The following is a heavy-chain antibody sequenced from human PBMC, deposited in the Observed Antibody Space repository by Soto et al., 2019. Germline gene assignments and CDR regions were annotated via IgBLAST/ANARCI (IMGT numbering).Heavy chain of an antibody. CDR1: GFTFSSYS. J-gene: IGHJ3*02. D-gene: IGHD3-3*01. V-gene: IGHV3-48*01. CDR3: ARPYYDFWSGYSAPRPPDAFDI. CDR2: ISSSSSTI. Sequence: GGSLRLSCAASGFTFSSYSMNWVRQAPGKGLEWVSYISSSSSTIYYADSVKGRFTISRDNAKNSLYLQMNSLRAEDTAVYYCARPYYDFWSGYSAPRPPDAFDIWGQGTMVTVSS.